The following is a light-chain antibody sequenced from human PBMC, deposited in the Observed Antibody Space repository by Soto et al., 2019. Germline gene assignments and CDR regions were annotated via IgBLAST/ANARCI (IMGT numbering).Light chain of an antibody. J-gene: IGLJ3*02. V-gene: IGLV7-43*01. CDR2: GTN. CDR3: LLYYTGAVPWV. Sequence: QAVVTQEPSLTVSPGGTVTLTCASSTGPVTSGYYPNWLQQKPGQPPRALIYGTNNKHSWTPARFSGSLLGGKAALTLSGVQPEDEADYCCLLYYTGAVPWVFGGGTKLTVL. CDR1: TGPVTSGYY.